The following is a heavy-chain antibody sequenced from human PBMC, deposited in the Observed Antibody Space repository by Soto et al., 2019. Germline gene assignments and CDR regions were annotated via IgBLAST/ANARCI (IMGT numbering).Heavy chain of an antibody. Sequence: SETLSLTCIVSSGSISSSLNHWGWIRQPPGKGLEWIGNINYSGSTYYNPSLQSRLTISVDTSNNQFSLRLSSVTAADTAVYYCARGGFRRGYSELGYYGMDVWGQGTTVTVSS. J-gene: IGHJ6*02. CDR3: ARGGFRRGYSELGYYGMDV. CDR1: SGSISSSLNH. V-gene: IGHV4-39*01. CDR2: INYSGST. D-gene: IGHD5-18*01.